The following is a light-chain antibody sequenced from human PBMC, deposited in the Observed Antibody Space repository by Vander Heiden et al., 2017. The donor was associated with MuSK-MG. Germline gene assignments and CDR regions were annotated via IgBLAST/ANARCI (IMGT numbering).Light chain of an antibody. J-gene: IGLJ3*02. V-gene: IGLV2-14*01. CDR3: SSYTSSSTWV. Sequence: QSALTQPASVSGSPGQSITISCTGTSSDVAGYNYVSWYQQHPGKAPKLMIYDVSNRPSGVSNRFSGSKSGNTASLPISGLQAEDEADYYCSSYTSSSTWVFGGRTKLTVL. CDR1: SSDVAGYNY. CDR2: DVS.